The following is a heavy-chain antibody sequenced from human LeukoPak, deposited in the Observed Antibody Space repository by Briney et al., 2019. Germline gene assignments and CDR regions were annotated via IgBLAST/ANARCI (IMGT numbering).Heavy chain of an antibody. Sequence: GGSLRLSCAASGFTFSSYAMSWVRQAPGKGLGWVSAISGSGGSTYYADSVKGRFTISRDNSKNTLYLQMNSLRAEDTAVYYCAKHHYDFWSGSINWGQGTLVTVSS. CDR1: GFTFSSYA. D-gene: IGHD3-3*01. CDR3: AKHHYDFWSGSIN. V-gene: IGHV3-23*01. CDR2: ISGSGGST. J-gene: IGHJ4*02.